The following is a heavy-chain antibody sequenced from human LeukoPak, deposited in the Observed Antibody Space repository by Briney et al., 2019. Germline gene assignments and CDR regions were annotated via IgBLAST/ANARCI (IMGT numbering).Heavy chain of an antibody. CDR1: VCTFSTYG. CDR3: AKHGASDFIYSVDS. CDR2: ISGSGYNT. Sequence: GGSLTLSCALSVCTFSTYGMSCVRQAPGKGLEWVATISGSGYNTYYADSVKGRLTISRDNSANTLFLNTSRLGAEARRLYSFAKHGASDFIYSVDSWGQGTLVTVSS. D-gene: IGHD2-15*01. V-gene: IGHV3-23*01. J-gene: IGHJ4*02.